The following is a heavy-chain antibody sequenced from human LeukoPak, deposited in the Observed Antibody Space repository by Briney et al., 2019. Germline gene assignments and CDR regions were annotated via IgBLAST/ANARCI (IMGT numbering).Heavy chain of an antibody. D-gene: IGHD3-10*01. CDR1: GESFSGYY. Sequence: PSETLSLTCAVYGESFSGYYWSWIRQPPGKGREWIGEINHSGRTNYNPSIKSRVNIPVDTSKKKLSLKLSSVTAADTAVYYCAIFGSRTMVRGVIKHFAGLDPWGQGTLVTVSS. CDR3: AIFGSRTMVRGVIKHFAGLDP. V-gene: IGHV4-34*01. CDR2: INHSGRT. J-gene: IGHJ5*02.